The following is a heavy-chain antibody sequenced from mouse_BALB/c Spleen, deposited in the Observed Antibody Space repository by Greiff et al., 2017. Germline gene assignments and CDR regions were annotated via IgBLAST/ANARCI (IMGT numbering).Heavy chain of an antibody. CDR3: ARSLIYDGYPYFDY. J-gene: IGHJ2*01. CDR2: ISYSGST. D-gene: IGHD2-3*01. Sequence: ESGPGLVKPSQSLSLTCTVTGYSITSDYAWNWIRQFPGNKLEWMGYISYSGSTSYNPSLKSRISITRDTSKNQFFLQLNSVTTEDTATYYCARSLIYDGYPYFDYWGQGTTLTVSS. CDR1: GYSITSDYA. V-gene: IGHV3-2*02.